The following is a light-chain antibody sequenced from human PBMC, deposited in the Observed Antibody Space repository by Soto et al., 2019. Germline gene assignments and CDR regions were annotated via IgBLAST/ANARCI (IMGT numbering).Light chain of an antibody. Sequence: QSALTQPRSVSGSPGQSVTISCTGTNSDIGGYNYVSWYQQHPGKAPKVMIYDVSRRPSGVPYRFSGSKSGNTASLTISGLQAEDEADYYCCSYAGTYSFWVFGGGTKLTVL. CDR3: CSYAGTYSFWV. J-gene: IGLJ3*02. CDR2: DVS. V-gene: IGLV2-11*01. CDR1: NSDIGGYNY.